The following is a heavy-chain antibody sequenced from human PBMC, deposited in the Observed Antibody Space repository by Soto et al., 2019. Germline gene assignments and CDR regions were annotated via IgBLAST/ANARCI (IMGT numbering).Heavy chain of an antibody. CDR2: INWNGGST. Sequence: GGSLRLSCAASGFTFDDYGMSWVRQAPGKGLEWVSGINWNGGSTGYADSVKGRFTISRDNAKNSLYLQMNSLRAEDTALYHCARDVAAAGTHWFDPWGQGTLVTVPQ. CDR1: GFTFDDYG. V-gene: IGHV3-20*01. D-gene: IGHD6-13*01. CDR3: ARDVAAAGTHWFDP. J-gene: IGHJ5*02.